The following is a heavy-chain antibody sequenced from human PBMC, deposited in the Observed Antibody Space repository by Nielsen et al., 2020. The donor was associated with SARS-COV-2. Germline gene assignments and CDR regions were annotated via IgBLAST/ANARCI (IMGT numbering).Heavy chain of an antibody. D-gene: IGHD6-13*01. CDR1: GFTFSSYA. CDR3: ARGAAGGPFDY. CDR2: IYSGGTT. V-gene: IGHV3-66*01. J-gene: IGHJ4*02. Sequence: GESLKISCAASGFTFSSYAMSWVRQAPGKELEWVSIIYSGGTTYYADSVKDRFTISRDNSKNTLYLQMTSLRVEDTAVYFCARGAAGGPFDYWGQGTLVTVSS.